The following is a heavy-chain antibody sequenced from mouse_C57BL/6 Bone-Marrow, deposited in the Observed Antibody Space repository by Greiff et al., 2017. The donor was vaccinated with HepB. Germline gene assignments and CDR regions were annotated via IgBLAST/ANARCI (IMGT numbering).Heavy chain of an antibody. V-gene: IGHV1-59*01. CDR3: ARSCYYYDSRAFDY. J-gene: IGHJ2*01. CDR1: GYTFTSYW. D-gene: IGHD1-1*01. Sequence: QVQLQQPGAELVRPGTSVKLSCKASGYTFTSYWMHWVKQRPGQGLEWIGVIDPSDSYTNYNQKFKGKATLTVDTSSSTAYMQLSSLTSEDSAVYYCARSCYYYDSRAFDYWGQGTTLTVSS. CDR2: IDPSDSYT.